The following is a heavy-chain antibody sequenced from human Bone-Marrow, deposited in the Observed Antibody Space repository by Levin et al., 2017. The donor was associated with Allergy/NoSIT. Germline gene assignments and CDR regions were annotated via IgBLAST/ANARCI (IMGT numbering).Heavy chain of an antibody. J-gene: IGHJ5*02. Sequence: GESLKISCAASGFTFSNSWMSWVRQTTGKGLEWVANIKEDGSEKYYVDSVKGRFTISRDNAKNSLYVQMNSLRAEDTAVYYCARDQFRRATIGARWFDPWGQGTLVIVSS. V-gene: IGHV3-7*01. D-gene: IGHD5-24*01. CDR1: GFTFSNSW. CDR2: IKEDGSEK. CDR3: ARDQFRRATIGARWFDP.